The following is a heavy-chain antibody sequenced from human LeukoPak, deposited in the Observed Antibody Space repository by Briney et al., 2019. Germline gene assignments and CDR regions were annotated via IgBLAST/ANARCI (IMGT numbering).Heavy chain of an antibody. CDR1: GFTFRDSA. D-gene: IGHD3-22*01. J-gene: IGHJ4*02. V-gene: IGHV3-23*01. CDR3: ARELSPVVKYYFDD. Sequence: GGSLRLSCAASGFTFRDSAMSWVRQAPGKGLEWVSLISFSGDNTYYTDSVKGRFTISRDNSKNTLYLQMNSLRAEDTAVYYCARELSPVVKYYFDDWGQGTLVTVSS. CDR2: ISFSGDNT.